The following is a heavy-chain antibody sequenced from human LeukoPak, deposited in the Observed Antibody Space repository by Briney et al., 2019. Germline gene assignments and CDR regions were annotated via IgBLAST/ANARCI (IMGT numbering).Heavy chain of an antibody. CDR1: GYTFTSYD. D-gene: IGHD3/OR15-3a*01. V-gene: IGHV1-8*03. Sequence: ASVKVSCKASGYTFTSYDINWVRQATGQGLEWLEWMNPNSGNTGYAQKFQGRVTITRNTSITTAYMELSSLTSEDTAVYYCARGRDWLRWFDPWGQGTLVTVSS. CDR3: ARGRDWLRWFDP. J-gene: IGHJ5*02. CDR2: MNPNSGNT.